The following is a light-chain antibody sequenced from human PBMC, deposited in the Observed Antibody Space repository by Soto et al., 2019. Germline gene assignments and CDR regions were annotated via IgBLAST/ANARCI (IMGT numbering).Light chain of an antibody. CDR3: QQFGSSPIT. J-gene: IGKJ5*01. CDR2: GAS. CDR1: QSVSSRN. Sequence: EIVLTQSPGTLSLSPGERATLSCRASQSVSSRNLAWYQQKPGQAPRLLIYGASSRATGIPDRVIGSGSGTDFTLTISRLEPEDFAVYYCQQFGSSPITFGQGTRLEIK. V-gene: IGKV3-20*01.